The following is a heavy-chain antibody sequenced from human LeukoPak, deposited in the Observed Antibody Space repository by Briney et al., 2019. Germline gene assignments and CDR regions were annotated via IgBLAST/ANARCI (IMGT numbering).Heavy chain of an antibody. J-gene: IGHJ4*02. CDR1: GYTFTSYG. V-gene: IGHV1-18*01. CDR2: ISAYNGNT. D-gene: IGHD5-24*01. CDR3: AREKRDGYNKRFDY. Sequence: ASVKVSCKASGYTFTSYGISWVRQAPGQGLEWMGWISAYNGNTNYAQKLQGRVTMTTDTSTSTAYMELRSLRPDDTAVYYCAREKRDGYNKRFDYWGQGTLVTVSS.